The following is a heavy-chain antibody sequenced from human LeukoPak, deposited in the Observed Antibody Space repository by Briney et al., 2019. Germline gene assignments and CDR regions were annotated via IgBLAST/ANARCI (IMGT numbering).Heavy chain of an antibody. D-gene: IGHD2-2*02. CDR1: GFTFSSYG. V-gene: IGHV3-30*02. Sequence: PGGSLRLSCAASGFTFSSYGMHWVRQAPGKGLEWVAFIRYDGSKKYFSVSVKGLFTISRDNSKNSLYLQMNSLRAEDTAVYYCAKGRCSSTSCYTIGYGSGSYFDYWGQGTLVTVSS. CDR2: IRYDGSKK. CDR3: AKGRCSSTSCYTIGYGSGSYFDY. J-gene: IGHJ4*02.